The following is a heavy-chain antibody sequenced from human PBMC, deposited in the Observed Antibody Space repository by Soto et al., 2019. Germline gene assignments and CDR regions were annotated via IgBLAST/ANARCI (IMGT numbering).Heavy chain of an antibody. CDR1: GFTFSDYY. CDR2: ISSSGSDT. D-gene: IGHD5-12*01. V-gene: IGHV3-11*05. J-gene: IGHJ4*02. CDR3: XXXXXXXXGYSGY. Sequence: QVQLVESGGGLVKPGGCLRLSCAASGFTFSDYYMSWIRQAPGKXXEWVSYISSSGSDTNYADSVKGRFTVSRDNAKXXXXXXXXXXXXXXXXXXXXXXXXXXXXGYSGYWGQGTLVTVSS.